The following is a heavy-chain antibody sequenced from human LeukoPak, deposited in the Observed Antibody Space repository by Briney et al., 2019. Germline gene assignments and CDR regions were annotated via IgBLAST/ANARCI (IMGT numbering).Heavy chain of an antibody. D-gene: IGHD3-22*01. CDR1: GGSISNYY. CDR2: IYYSGST. J-gene: IGHJ4*02. V-gene: IGHV4-59*12. Sequence: SETLSLTCTVSGGSISNYYWSWIRQPPGKGLEWIGYIYYSGSTNYNPSLKSRVTISVETSKNQFSLKLSSVTAADTAVYYCVTYYYDSSGYSDYWGQGTPVTVSS. CDR3: VTYYYDSSGYSDY.